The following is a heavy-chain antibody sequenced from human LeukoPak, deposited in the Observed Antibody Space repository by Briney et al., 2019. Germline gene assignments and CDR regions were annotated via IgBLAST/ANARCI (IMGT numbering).Heavy chain of an antibody. CDR1: GFTFSSYS. Sequence: KPGGYLRLSCAASGFTFSSYSMNWVRQAPGKGLEWVSSIGSRSTYTYPADSVKGRLTISRDNAKNSLYLQMNSLRAGDTAVYYCARGGLNFDAFDIWGQGTMVTVSS. V-gene: IGHV3-21*01. CDR3: ARGGLNFDAFDI. J-gene: IGHJ3*02. D-gene: IGHD1-7*01. CDR2: IGSRSTYT.